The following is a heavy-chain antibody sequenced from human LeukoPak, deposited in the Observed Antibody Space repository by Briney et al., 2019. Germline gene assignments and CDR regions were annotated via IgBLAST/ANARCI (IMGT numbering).Heavy chain of an antibody. D-gene: IGHD2-2*01. V-gene: IGHV1-2*02. CDR1: GYTFTGYY. J-gene: IGHJ4*02. Sequence: GASVKVSCKASGYTFTGYYIHWVRQAPGQGLEWIGWINPNSGNTNYAQKFQGRVTVTRDTSISTAYMELSRLTSDDTAVYYCARVGVPAVNGMAFDYWGQGTLVTVSS. CDR3: ARVGVPAVNGMAFDY. CDR2: INPNSGNT.